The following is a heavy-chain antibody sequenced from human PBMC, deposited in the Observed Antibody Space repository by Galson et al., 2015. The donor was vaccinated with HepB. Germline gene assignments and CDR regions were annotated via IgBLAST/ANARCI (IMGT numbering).Heavy chain of an antibody. D-gene: IGHD3-16*01. CDR3: AKDSGLGGEDY. CDR2: IRGSGTGT. V-gene: IGHV3-23*01. J-gene: IGHJ4*02. CDR1: GFTFSVYT. Sequence: SLRLSCAASGFTFSVYTMNWVRQALGEGLEWVSAIRGSGTGTYYADSVKGSSTISRDDSKNTLFLQLHSLRAEDTAIYYCAKDSGLGGEDYWGQGILVTVSS.